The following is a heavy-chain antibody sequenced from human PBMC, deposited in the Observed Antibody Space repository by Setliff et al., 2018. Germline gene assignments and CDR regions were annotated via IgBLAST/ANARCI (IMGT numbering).Heavy chain of an antibody. D-gene: IGHD3-10*01. Sequence: SGPTLVNPTQALTLTCTFSGFSLTASGMCVTWIRQPPGKTLEWLARIDWDDAKYYRTSLKTRLTISKDTSKNQVVLTMTNMDPVDTATYYCARINMVRGVPPHLDYWGQGTLVTVSS. CDR1: GFSLTASGMC. CDR3: ARINMVRGVPPHLDY. J-gene: IGHJ4*02. V-gene: IGHV2-70*11. CDR2: IDWDDAK.